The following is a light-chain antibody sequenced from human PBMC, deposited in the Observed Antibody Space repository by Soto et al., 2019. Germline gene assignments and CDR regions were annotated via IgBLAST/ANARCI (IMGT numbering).Light chain of an antibody. CDR3: QSYDSSYWV. CDR1: SSNIGAGYD. Sequence: QSVLTQPLSVSGAPGQRVTISCTGSSSNIGAGYDVHWYQQLPGTAPKLLIYGNNNRPSGVPDRFSGSKSGTSASLAITGLQAEDEADYFCQSYDSSYWVFGGGTKLTVL. J-gene: IGLJ3*02. V-gene: IGLV1-40*01. CDR2: GNN.